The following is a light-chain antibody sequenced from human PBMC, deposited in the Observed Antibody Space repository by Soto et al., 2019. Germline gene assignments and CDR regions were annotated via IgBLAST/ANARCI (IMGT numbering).Light chain of an antibody. CDR1: QSVSSN. CDR2: DIS. V-gene: IGKV3D-15*01. CDR3: QQHNAWPLT. J-gene: IGKJ4*01. Sequence: EIVMTQSPATLSVSPGERATLSCRASQSVSSNLAWYQQKPGQAPSLLIYDISARATGIPSRFSGSGSGTDFTLTISSLQSEDFAVYYCQQHNAWPLTFGGGTKVEIK.